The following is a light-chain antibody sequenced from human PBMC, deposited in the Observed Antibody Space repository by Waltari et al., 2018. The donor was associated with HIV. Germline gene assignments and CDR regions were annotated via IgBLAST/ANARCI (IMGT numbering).Light chain of an antibody. J-gene: IGKJ2*03. V-gene: IGKV1-33*01. CDR3: QQYDNLPYS. Sequence: IQMTQSPSSLSASVGDSVTITCQASQDISNYLNWYQQKPGKAPKLLIYDASNLETGVPSRFSGSGSGTEFTSTISSPQPEDIATYYCQQYDNLPYSCGQGTKLEIK. CDR2: DAS. CDR1: QDISNY.